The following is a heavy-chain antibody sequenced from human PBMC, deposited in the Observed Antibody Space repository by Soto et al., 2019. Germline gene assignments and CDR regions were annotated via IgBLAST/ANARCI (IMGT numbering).Heavy chain of an antibody. CDR1: GDSISNGHW. D-gene: IGHD3-16*01. CDR2: ISQAATT. J-gene: IGHJ4*02. CDR3: ARVLAGTWGGIDY. Sequence: QVHLQQSGPGLVKPSETLSLTCGVSGDSISNGHWWSWVRQPPGKGLEWVGEISQAATTNYNPSLESRLPISLDKSQNPFAVELSSVAAANMAVYYCARVLAGTWGGIDYWGQGILVTVSS. V-gene: IGHV4-4*02.